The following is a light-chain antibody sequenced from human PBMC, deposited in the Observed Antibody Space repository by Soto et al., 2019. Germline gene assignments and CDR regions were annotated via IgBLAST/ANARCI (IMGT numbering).Light chain of an antibody. V-gene: IGKV1-27*01. J-gene: IGKJ5*01. Sequence: DIQMTQSPSSLSAAVVDTVTLTCRASQGFTNYLAWYQQKPGKAPKLLIYAASTLQSGVPPRFSGSGSGTHFTLTISSLQPEDAATYYCQKYNTAPYTFGQGTRLEIK. CDR1: QGFTNY. CDR3: QKYNTAPYT. CDR2: AAS.